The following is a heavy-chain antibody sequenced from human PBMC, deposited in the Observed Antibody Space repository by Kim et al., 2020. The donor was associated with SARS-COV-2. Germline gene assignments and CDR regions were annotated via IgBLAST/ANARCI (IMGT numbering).Heavy chain of an antibody. D-gene: IGHD1-26*01. Sequence: NYADSVKGRFTISRDNAKNTLYLQMNSRGVEDTAVYYCAGIRGSGTYSTYWGQGTLVTVSS. CDR3: AGIRGSGTYSTY. V-gene: IGHV3-74*01. J-gene: IGHJ4*02.